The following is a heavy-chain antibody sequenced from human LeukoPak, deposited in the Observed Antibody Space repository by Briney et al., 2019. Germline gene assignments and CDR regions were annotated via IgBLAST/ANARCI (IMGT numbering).Heavy chain of an antibody. Sequence: PGGPLRLSCAASGFTSSSYAMSWVRQAPGKGLEWVSAISGSGGSTYYADSVKGRFTISRDNSKNTLYLQMNSLRAEDTAVYYCAKFLPTHIVVANYYFDYWGQGALVTVSS. CDR1: GFTSSSYA. CDR3: AKFLPTHIVVANYYFDY. J-gene: IGHJ4*02. CDR2: ISGSGGST. V-gene: IGHV3-23*01. D-gene: IGHD2-21*01.